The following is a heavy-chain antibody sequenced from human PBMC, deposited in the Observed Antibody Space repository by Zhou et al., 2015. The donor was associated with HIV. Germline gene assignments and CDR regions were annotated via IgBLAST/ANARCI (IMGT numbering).Heavy chain of an antibody. J-gene: IGHJ4*02. Sequence: QVQLVQSGAEVTKPGASVKVSCKTSGYTFNHFAISWVRQAPGQGLEWMGWISAYNGNIVYSQNFQGRVTLTTHTSTSTAYMELRSLRSDDTAVYYCARDVPGEGAGLLDYWGQGTLVTVSS. V-gene: IGHV1-18*01. CDR1: GYTFNHFA. CDR2: ISAYNGNI. D-gene: IGHD1-14*01. CDR3: ARDVPGEGAGLLDY.